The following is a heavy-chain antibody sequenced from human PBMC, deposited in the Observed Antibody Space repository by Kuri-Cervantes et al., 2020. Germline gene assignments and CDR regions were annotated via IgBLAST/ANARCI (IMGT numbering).Heavy chain of an antibody. V-gene: IGHV4-4*02. D-gene: IGHD6-19*01. Sequence: SETLSLTCAVSGGSISSSNWWSWVRQPPGKGLGRIGEIYHSGSTNYNPSLKSRVTISVDTSKNQFSLKLSSVTAADTAVYYCARVQRGSGWYYFDYWGQGTLVTVSS. CDR1: GGSISSSNW. CDR2: IYHSGST. CDR3: ARVQRGSGWYYFDY. J-gene: IGHJ4*02.